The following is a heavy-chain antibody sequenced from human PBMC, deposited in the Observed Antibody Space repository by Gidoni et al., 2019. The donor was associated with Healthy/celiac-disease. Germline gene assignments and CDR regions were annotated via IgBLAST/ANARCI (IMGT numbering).Heavy chain of an antibody. J-gene: IGHJ4*02. Sequence: QVQLVESGGGVVQPGRSLRLSCASSGFTFRSYAMHWVRQAPGKGLGWVAVISYDGSNKYYADSVKGRFTISRDNSKNTLYLQMNSLRAEDTAVYYCASILPFAAPSLTGDAVLDYWGQGTLVTVSS. CDR2: ISYDGSNK. CDR3: ASILPFAAPSLTGDAVLDY. D-gene: IGHD7-27*01. V-gene: IGHV3-30-3*01. CDR1: GFTFRSYA.